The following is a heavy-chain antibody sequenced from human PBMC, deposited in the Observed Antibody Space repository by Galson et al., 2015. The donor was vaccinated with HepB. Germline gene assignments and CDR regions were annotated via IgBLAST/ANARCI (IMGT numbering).Heavy chain of an antibody. J-gene: IGHJ4*02. CDR3: ARDRGSSGLVDY. CDR1: GDSVSSNSAA. CDR2: TYYRSKWYN. V-gene: IGHV6-1*01. D-gene: IGHD6-19*01. Sequence: CAISGDSVSSNSAAWNWIRQSPSRGLEWLGRTYYRSKWYNDYAVSVKSRITINPDTSKNQFSLKLSSVTAADTAVYYCARDRGSSGLVDYWGQGTLVTVSS.